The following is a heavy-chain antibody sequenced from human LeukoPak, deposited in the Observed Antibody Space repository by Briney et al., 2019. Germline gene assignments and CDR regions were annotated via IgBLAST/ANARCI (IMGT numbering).Heavy chain of an antibody. Sequence: GGSLRLSCAASGFTFSSYGLHWVRQAPGKGLEWMAVISHDGSNKNYADSVKGRFTISRDNSKNTLYLQMNSLRAEDTAVYYCAKGGSYYDSSGYYGYWGQGTLVTVSS. CDR1: GFTFSSYG. D-gene: IGHD3-22*01. CDR3: AKGGSYYDSSGYYGY. CDR2: ISHDGSNK. V-gene: IGHV3-30*18. J-gene: IGHJ4*02.